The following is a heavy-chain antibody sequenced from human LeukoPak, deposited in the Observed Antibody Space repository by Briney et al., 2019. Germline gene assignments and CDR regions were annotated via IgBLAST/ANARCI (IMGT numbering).Heavy chain of an antibody. D-gene: IGHD3-3*01. CDR3: ARERQVDFWSGYYLDY. CDR2: IKKDGSEK. Sequence: GGSLRLSCAASGFAFRRYRMSSVRQAPRNEQERVANIKKDGSEKYYMDSVKGRFTISRDNAKNSLYLPMNSLSAEDTAVYYCARERQVDFWSGYYLDYWGQGTLVTVSS. V-gene: IGHV3-7*01. J-gene: IGHJ4*02. CDR1: GFAFRRYR.